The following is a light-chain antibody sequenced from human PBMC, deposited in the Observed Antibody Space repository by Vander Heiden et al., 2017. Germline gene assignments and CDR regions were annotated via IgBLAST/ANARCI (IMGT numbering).Light chain of an antibody. Sequence: QSALTQPRSVSGFPGQSVTISCTATSRDVGGYTYVSWYQQHPGKAPKLMIYDVSKRPSGVPDRFSGSKSGNTASLTSSGLQAEDEADYYCCSYASSYTLIFGGGTKLTVL. J-gene: IGLJ2*01. CDR2: DVS. V-gene: IGLV2-11*01. CDR1: SRDVGGYTY. CDR3: CSYASSYTLI.